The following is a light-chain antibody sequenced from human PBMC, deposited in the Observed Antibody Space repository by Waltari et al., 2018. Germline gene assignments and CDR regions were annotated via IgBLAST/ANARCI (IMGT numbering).Light chain of an antibody. CDR1: QNIDSNY. CDR2: GPY. J-gene: IGKJ1*01. Sequence: IVLTQSPGTLSLSPGERATLSCSASQNIDSNYLAWYQQNPGQAPILLIFGPYSRATGISDRFSGSGSGTDFTLTISRLEPEDFAVYYCQQYGSSPWTFGQGTRVEI. V-gene: IGKV3-20*01. CDR3: QQYGSSPWT.